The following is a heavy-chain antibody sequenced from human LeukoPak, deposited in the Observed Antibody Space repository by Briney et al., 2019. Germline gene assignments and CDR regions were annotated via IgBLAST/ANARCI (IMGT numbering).Heavy chain of an antibody. Sequence: GGSLRLSCAASGFTFSTYSMNWVRQAPGKGLVWVSSIDSSSSYIFYADSVKGRFTISRDNAENSLYLQMNSLRAEDTAVYYCARIGSGWYWDYWGQGTLVTVSS. D-gene: IGHD6-19*01. CDR2: IDSSSSYI. V-gene: IGHV3-21*01. CDR3: ARIGSGWYWDY. J-gene: IGHJ4*02. CDR1: GFTFSTYS.